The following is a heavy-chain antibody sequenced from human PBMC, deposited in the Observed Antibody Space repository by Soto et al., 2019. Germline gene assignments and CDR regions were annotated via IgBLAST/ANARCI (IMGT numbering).Heavy chain of an antibody. V-gene: IGHV4-34*01. CDR1: GGSFSGHS. CDR2: INHSGRV. J-gene: IGHJ5*01. CDR3: STRAYDTNGYYRFDP. D-gene: IGHD3-22*01. Sequence: SETLSLTCAVYGGSFSGHSWTWIRQSPGKGLEWIGDINHSGRVNYSPSLKSRVTISLDTSKNQFSLTLSAVTAADTAMYYCSTRAYDTNGYYRFDPWGQGPLVTVS.